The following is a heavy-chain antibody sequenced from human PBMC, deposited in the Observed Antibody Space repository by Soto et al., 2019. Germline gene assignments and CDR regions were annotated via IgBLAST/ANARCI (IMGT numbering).Heavy chain of an antibody. Sequence: GGSLRLSCAASGFTFSNFAMNWVRQAPGKGLECISYISNSGNTIYVADSMRGRFTISRDNAKNSLFLQMNSLRADDTAVYYCARDIDNRDYYYGLDVWGQGTTVTVYS. J-gene: IGHJ6*02. D-gene: IGHD1-20*01. V-gene: IGHV3-48*03. CDR2: ISNSGNTI. CDR1: GFTFSNFA. CDR3: ARDIDNRDYYYGLDV.